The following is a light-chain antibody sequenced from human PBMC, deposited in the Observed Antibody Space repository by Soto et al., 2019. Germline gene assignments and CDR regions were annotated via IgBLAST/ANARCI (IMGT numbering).Light chain of an antibody. V-gene: IGKV1-33*01. CDR1: QDINNC. Sequence: DIQMTQTPSSLSASVGDRVTITCQASQDINNCLNWYHQKPGKAPKLLIFDASSLYTGVPSRFSGSGSGTHFTFPISSLQPEDTATYYCQQYDNLPLTFGPGTKVEI. CDR2: DAS. J-gene: IGKJ3*01. CDR3: QQYDNLPLT.